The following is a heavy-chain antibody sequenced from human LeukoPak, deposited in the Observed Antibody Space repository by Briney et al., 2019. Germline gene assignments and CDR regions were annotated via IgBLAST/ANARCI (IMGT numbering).Heavy chain of an antibody. CDR1: GASVSSGNYY. CDR3: ARNCNSRPVTYDYVWGSYPDGDAFDI. J-gene: IGHJ3*02. V-gene: IGHV4-61*01. CDR2: VYKSGGT. Sequence: SETLSLTCTVSGASVSSGNYYWSWIRQPPGKGLEWIGYVYKSGGTNYNPSLKGRVTISVDTSKNQFSLKLSSVTTADTAVYYCARNCNSRPVTYDYVWGSYPDGDAFDIWGQGTMVTVSS. D-gene: IGHD3-16*02.